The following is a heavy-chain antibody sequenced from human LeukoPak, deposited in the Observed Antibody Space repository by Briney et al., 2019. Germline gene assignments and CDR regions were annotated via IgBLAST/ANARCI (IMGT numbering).Heavy chain of an antibody. D-gene: IGHD3-3*01. CDR3: AREAYDFWSGYPQYYFDY. V-gene: IGHV3-21*01. Sequence: GGSLRLSCAASGFTFSSYGMSWVRQAPGKGLEGVSSISSSSSYIYYADPVKGRFTISRDNAKNSLYLQMNSLRAEDTAVYYCAREAYDFWSGYPQYYFDYWGQGTLVTVSS. CDR1: GFTFSSYG. CDR2: ISSSSSYI. J-gene: IGHJ4*02.